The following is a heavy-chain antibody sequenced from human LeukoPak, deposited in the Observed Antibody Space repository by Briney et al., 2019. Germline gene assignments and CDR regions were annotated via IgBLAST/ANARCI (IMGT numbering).Heavy chain of an antibody. CDR3: ARGLIGYYFDY. Sequence: SETLSLTCTVSGGSISSYYWSWIRQPPGKGLEWIGYIYYSGSTYYNPSLKSRVTISVDTSKNQFSLKLSSVTAADTAVYYCARGLIGYYFDYWGQGTLVTVSS. D-gene: IGHD3-10*01. J-gene: IGHJ4*02. CDR1: GGSISSYY. CDR2: IYYSGST. V-gene: IGHV4-59*12.